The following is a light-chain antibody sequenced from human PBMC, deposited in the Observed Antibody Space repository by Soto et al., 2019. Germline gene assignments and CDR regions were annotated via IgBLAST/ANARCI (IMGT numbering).Light chain of an antibody. CDR1: SSDVGSYNL. J-gene: IGLJ3*02. CDR2: EGS. CDR3: CSYAGSSTWV. Sequence: QSALTQPASVSGSPGQSITISCTGTSSDVGSYNLVSWYQQHPGKAPKLMMYEGSKRPSGLSNRFSGSKSGNTASLTISGLQAGDEADYYCCSYAGSSTWVFGGRTKLTVL. V-gene: IGLV2-23*01.